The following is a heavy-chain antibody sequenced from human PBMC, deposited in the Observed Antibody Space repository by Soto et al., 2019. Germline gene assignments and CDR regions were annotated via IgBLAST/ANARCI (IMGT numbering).Heavy chain of an antibody. D-gene: IGHD2-2*01. Sequence: ASVKVSCKASGYTFSGYYMNWVRQAPGQGLDWMGWINPNFGSTAYAEKFHGRVTITTDTSTSTAYMELSRLRSDDTAVYYCASVLYCSITSCPVQYYDGMVVWGQGTTVTVSS. CDR2: INPNFGST. J-gene: IGHJ6*02. V-gene: IGHV1-2*02. CDR1: GYTFSGYY. CDR3: ASVLYCSITSCPVQYYDGMVV.